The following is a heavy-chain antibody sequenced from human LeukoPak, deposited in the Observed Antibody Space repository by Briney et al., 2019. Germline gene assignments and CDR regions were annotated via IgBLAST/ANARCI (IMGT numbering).Heavy chain of an antibody. J-gene: IGHJ5*02. D-gene: IGHD5-12*01. CDR1: GFIFSNFW. V-gene: IGHV3-15*01. CDR2: IKSKTDGGTT. Sequence: GGSLRLSCAASGFIFSNFWMSWVRQAPGKGLEWVGLIKSKTDGGTTDYTAPVKGRFTISRDDSKHTLPLQMNSLKTEDTAVYYCTTGQGSAYAPWRQGTLVTVSS. CDR3: TTGQGSAYAP.